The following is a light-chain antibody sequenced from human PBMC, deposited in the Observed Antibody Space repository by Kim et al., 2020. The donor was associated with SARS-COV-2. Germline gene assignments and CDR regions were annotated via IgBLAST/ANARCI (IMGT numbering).Light chain of an antibody. CDR1: SSDVGAYDY. CDR2: EVT. V-gene: IGLV2-8*01. J-gene: IGLJ1*01. Sequence: QSFTLSCTGTSSDVGAYDYVSWYQQRPGKAPKLIIYEVTTRSSGVPDRFSGSKSGNTASLTVSGLQAEDEADYYCCSYAGSNIPFVFGTGTKVTVL. CDR3: CSYAGSNIPFV.